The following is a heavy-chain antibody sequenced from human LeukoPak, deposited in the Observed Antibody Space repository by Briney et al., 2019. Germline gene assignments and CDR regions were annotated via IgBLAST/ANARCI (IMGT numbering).Heavy chain of an antibody. CDR2: ISGDGGST. V-gene: IGHV3-43*02. Sequence: GRSRRLSCAAAASTFAVYATHCDRQAPGEFLEWVSLISGDGGSTYYADSVKGRFTISRDNSKNSLYLQMNSLRTEDTALYYCAKSRTWDYGLFDYWGQGTLVTVSS. D-gene: IGHD4/OR15-4a*01. CDR1: ASTFAVYA. J-gene: IGHJ4*02. CDR3: AKSRTWDYGLFDY.